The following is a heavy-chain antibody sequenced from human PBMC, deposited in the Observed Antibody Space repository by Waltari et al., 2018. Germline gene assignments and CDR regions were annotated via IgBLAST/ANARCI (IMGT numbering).Heavy chain of an antibody. CDR2: IYYTGRT. Sequence: QLQLQESGPGLVKPSETLSLTCTVSGGSISSSPYYWGWIRQSPGKGLEWIGNIYYTGRTYYNPTLKSRVTISGDMSKNQFSLKLSSVTAAYTAVYYCARHWKKSGYRFDPWGRGTLVTVSS. CDR3: ARHWKKSGYRFDP. CDR1: GGSISSSPYY. J-gene: IGHJ5*02. D-gene: IGHD5-12*01. V-gene: IGHV4-39*01.